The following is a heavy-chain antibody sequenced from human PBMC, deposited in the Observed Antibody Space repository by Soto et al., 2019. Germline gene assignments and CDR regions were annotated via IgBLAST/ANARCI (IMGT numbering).Heavy chain of an antibody. V-gene: IGHV3-15*01. D-gene: IGHD6-13*01. CDR3: TTDLWTRYSGTLQDY. Sequence: GGSLRLSCAASGFTFSNAWMSWVRQAPGKGLEWVGRIKSKTDGGTTDYAAPVKGRFTISRDDSKNTLYLQMNSLKTEDTAVYYCTTDLWTRYSGTLQDYWGQGTLVTVSS. CDR1: GFTFSNAW. J-gene: IGHJ4*02. CDR2: IKSKTDGGTT.